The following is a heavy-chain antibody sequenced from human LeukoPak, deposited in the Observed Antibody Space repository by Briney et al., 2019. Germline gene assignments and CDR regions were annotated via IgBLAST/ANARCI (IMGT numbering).Heavy chain of an antibody. Sequence: GGSLRLSCAASGFIFKDYWMIWVRQAPGKGLEWVANIKQDGSEKYYVDSVKGRFTISRDNAKNSLYLQMNTLRAEDTAVYFCARGGGLDVWGQGATVTVSS. D-gene: IGHD3-16*01. J-gene: IGHJ6*02. CDR3: ARGGGLDV. V-gene: IGHV3-7*03. CDR2: IKQDGSEK. CDR1: GFIFKDYW.